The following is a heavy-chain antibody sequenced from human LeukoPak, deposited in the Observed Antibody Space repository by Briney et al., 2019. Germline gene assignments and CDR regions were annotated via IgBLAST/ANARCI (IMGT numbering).Heavy chain of an antibody. CDR3: ARDVTTVYRFDY. CDR2: ISWNSGSI. V-gene: IGHV3-9*01. J-gene: IGHJ4*02. D-gene: IGHD4-17*01. CDR1: GFTFSSYG. Sequence: GRSLRLSCAASGFTFSSYGMHWVRQAPGKGLEWVSGISWNSGSIGYADSVKGRFTISRDNAKNSLYLQMNSLRAEDTAVYYCARDVTTVYRFDYWGQGTLVTVSS.